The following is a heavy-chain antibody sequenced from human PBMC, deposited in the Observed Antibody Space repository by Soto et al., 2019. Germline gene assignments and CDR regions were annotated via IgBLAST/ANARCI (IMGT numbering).Heavy chain of an antibody. CDR2: ISAYNGNT. Sequence: VASVKVSCKASGYTFTSYGISWLRQAPGQGLEWMGWISAYNGNTNYAQKLQGRVTMTTDTSTSTAYMELRSLRSDDTAVYYCARGGQTDSSSWYYYYGMDVWGQGTTVTVSS. J-gene: IGHJ6*02. V-gene: IGHV1-18*04. D-gene: IGHD6-13*01. CDR1: GYTFTSYG. CDR3: ARGGQTDSSSWYYYYGMDV.